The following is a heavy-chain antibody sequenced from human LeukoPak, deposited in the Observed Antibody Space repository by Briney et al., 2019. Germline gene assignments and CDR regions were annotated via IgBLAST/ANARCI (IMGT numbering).Heavy chain of an antibody. CDR2: ISGSGGST. Sequence: GGSLRLSCAASGFTFSSYAMSWVRQAPGEGLEWVSAISGSGGSTYYADSVKGRFTISRDNSKNTLYLQMNSLRAEDTAVYYCAKRQQQLVGGDYWGQGTLVTVSS. V-gene: IGHV3-23*01. J-gene: IGHJ4*02. D-gene: IGHD6-13*01. CDR3: AKRQQQLVGGDY. CDR1: GFTFSSYA.